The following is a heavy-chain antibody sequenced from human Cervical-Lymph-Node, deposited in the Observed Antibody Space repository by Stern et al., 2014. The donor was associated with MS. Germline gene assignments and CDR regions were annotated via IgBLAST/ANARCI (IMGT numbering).Heavy chain of an antibody. CDR2: FYPSDSDI. J-gene: IGHJ4*02. D-gene: IGHD4-11*01. Sequence: VQLVESGAEVKKPGESLKISCRNSGGSFSKYAIAWVRQMPGKGLEWMGMFYPSDSDIRYSPSFQGQVPISADQSISTAYLQWSSLKASDTAIYYCATSLDADYIGYFDSWGQGPLVTVSS. CDR3: ATSLDADYIGYFDS. V-gene: IGHV5-51*03. CDR1: GGSFSKYA.